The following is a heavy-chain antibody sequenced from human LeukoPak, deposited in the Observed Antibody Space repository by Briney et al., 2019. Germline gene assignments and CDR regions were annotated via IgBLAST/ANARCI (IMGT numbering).Heavy chain of an antibody. D-gene: IGHD2-2*01. CDR2: IYSGGST. CDR1: GFTVSSNY. V-gene: IGHV3-53*01. CDR3: ARDHAAASSYYYYCMDV. Sequence: PGGSLRLSCAASGFTVSSNYMSWVRQAPGKGLEWVSVIYSGGSTYYADSVKGRFTISRDNSKNTLYLRMNSLRAEDTAVYYCARDHAAASSYYYYCMDVWGKGTTDTVSS. J-gene: IGHJ6*03.